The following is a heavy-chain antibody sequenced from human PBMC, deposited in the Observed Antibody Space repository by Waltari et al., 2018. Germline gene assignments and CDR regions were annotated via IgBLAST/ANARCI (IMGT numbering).Heavy chain of an antibody. Sequence: QLQLQESGPGLVNPLETLSLTCTVSGVSISTSRYYWGWIRQPPGKGLDWIGSLHYGGSSYFNPSLKSRVTISVDTSKNQFSLKLTSVTAADTAVYYCATLPIPLELWYFDLWGRGTLVTVSS. J-gene: IGHJ2*01. V-gene: IGHV4-39*01. CDR3: ATLPIPLELWYFDL. D-gene: IGHD1-7*01. CDR1: GVSISTSRYY. CDR2: LHYGGSS.